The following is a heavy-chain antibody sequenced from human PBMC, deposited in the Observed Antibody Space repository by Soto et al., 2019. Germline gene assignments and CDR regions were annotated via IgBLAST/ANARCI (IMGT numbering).Heavy chain of an antibody. CDR3: ARDNMATMGPDAFGI. J-gene: IGHJ3*02. D-gene: IGHD5-12*01. V-gene: IGHV1-18*01. CDR2: ISAYNGNT. Sequence: QVQLVQSGAEVKKPGASVKVSCKASGYTFTSYGITWVRQAPGQGLEGMGWISAYNGNTNYAQKLQGRATMTTDTSTSTAYRELRSLRSDDRAVYYCARDNMATMGPDAFGIWGQGTMVTVSS. CDR1: GYTFTSYG.